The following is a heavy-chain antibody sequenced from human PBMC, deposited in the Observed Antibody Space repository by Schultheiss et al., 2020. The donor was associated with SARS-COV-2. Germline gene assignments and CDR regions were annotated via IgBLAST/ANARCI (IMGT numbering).Heavy chain of an antibody. J-gene: IGHJ4*02. CDR3: ARAGDGIGGYYFDY. V-gene: IGHV3-23*01. Sequence: GGSLRLSCAASGFTFSSYAMSWVRQAPGKGLEWVSTISGSGGSTYYADSVKGRFTISRDNSKNTLYLQMNSLRAEDTAVYYCARAGDGIGGYYFDYWGQGTLVTVSS. CDR2: ISGSGGST. D-gene: IGHD3-16*01. CDR1: GFTFSSYA.